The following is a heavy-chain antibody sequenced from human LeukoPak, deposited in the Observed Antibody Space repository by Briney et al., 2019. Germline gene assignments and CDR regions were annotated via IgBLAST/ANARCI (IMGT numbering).Heavy chain of an antibody. J-gene: IGHJ4*02. D-gene: IGHD2-2*01. CDR2: IYYSGST. V-gene: IGHV4-31*03. CDR1: GGSISSGGYY. Sequence: SETLSLTCTVSGGSISSGGYYWSWIRQHPGKGLEWIGYIYYSGSTYYNPSLKSRVTISVDTSKNQFSLKLSSVTAADTAVYYCARSSFEGPIDYWGQGTLVTVSS. CDR3: ARSSFEGPIDY.